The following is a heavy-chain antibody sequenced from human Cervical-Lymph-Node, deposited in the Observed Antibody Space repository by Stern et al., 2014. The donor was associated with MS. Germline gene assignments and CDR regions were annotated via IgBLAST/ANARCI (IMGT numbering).Heavy chain of an antibody. CDR3: AKGGSGSYLD. V-gene: IGHV3-30*04. J-gene: IGHJ4*02. D-gene: IGHD1-26*01. CDR2: ISYDGRDK. Sequence: VQLVESGGGVVQPGRSLRLSCAASGFVFRRYALHWVRQAPGKGLEWVALISYDGRDKYYTDSVKCRFTVSRDNSNNTVDLEMNSLRLEDTAVYYCAKGGSGSYLDWGQGSLVTVYS. CDR1: GFVFRRYA.